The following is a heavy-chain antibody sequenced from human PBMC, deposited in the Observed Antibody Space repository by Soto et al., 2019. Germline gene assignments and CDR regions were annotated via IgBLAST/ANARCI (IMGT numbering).Heavy chain of an antibody. CDR2: IWYDGSNK. CDR1: GFTFSSYG. Sequence: QVQLVESGGGVVQPGRSLRLSCAASGFTFSSYGMHWVRQAPGKGLEWVAVIWYDGSNKYYADSVKGRFTISRDNSKNTLYLQMNSRRAEDTAVYYCARDEAATFGGVIDLDYWGQGTLVTVSS. CDR3: ARDEAATFGGVIDLDY. D-gene: IGHD3-16*02. J-gene: IGHJ4*02. V-gene: IGHV3-33*01.